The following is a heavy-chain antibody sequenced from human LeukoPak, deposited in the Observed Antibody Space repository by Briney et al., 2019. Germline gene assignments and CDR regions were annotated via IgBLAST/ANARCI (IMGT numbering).Heavy chain of an antibody. D-gene: IGHD1-1*01. J-gene: IGHJ4*02. Sequence: AASVKVSCKASGYTFTDYYVHWVRQAPGQGLEWLGWIIPNSGATNYAQKFQGRVTMTRDTSISTAYMDLSRLRSDDTAVYYCGRDLTGTGDFWGQGTLVTVSS. CDR3: GRDLTGTGDF. V-gene: IGHV1-2*02. CDR1: GYTFTDYY. CDR2: IIPNSGAT.